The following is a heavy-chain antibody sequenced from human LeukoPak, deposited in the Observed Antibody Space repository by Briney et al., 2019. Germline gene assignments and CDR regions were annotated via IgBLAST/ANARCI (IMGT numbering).Heavy chain of an antibody. D-gene: IGHD3-10*01. CDR1: GFTFSSYS. Sequence: GGSLRLSCAASGFTFSSYSMNWVRQAPGKGLEWVSSISSSSSYIYYADSVKGRFTISRDNAKNSLYLQMNSLRAEDTAVYYCARETDYGSGHFDYWGQGTLVTVSS. CDR3: ARETDYGSGHFDY. V-gene: IGHV3-21*01. CDR2: ISSSSSYI. J-gene: IGHJ4*02.